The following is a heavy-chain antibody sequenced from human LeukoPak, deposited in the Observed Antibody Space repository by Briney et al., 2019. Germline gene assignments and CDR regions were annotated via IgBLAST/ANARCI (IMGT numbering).Heavy chain of an antibody. Sequence: PGGSLRLSCAASGFTFSSYAMSWVRQAPGKGLEWVSAISGSGGSTYYADSVKGRFTISRDNSKNTLYLQMNSLRAEDTAVYYCAKGRDMPYYHYMDVWGKGTTVTVSS. V-gene: IGHV3-23*01. D-gene: IGHD2-15*01. CDR2: ISGSGGST. CDR1: GFTFSSYA. CDR3: AKGRDMPYYHYMDV. J-gene: IGHJ6*03.